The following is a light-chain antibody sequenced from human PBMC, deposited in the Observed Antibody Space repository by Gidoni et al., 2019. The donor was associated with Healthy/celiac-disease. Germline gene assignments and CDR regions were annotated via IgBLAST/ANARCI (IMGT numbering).Light chain of an antibody. CDR1: QSISSY. CDR3: QQSYSTPSIT. Sequence: IQMTQSPSSLSASVGDRVTITCRASQSISSYLNWYQQKPGKAPKLLIYAASSLQSGVPSRFSGSGSGTDFTLTISSLQPEDFATYYCQQSYSTPSITFGQGTQLEIK. J-gene: IGKJ5*01. V-gene: IGKV1-39*01. CDR2: AAS.